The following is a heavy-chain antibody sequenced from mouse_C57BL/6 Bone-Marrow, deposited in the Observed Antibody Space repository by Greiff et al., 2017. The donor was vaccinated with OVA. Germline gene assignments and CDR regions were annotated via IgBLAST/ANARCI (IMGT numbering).Heavy chain of an antibody. CDR2: IYPGSGNT. CDR1: GYSFTSYY. D-gene: IGHD1-1*01. J-gene: IGHJ1*03. Sequence: VQLQESGPELVKPGASVKISCKASGYSFTSYYIHWVKQRPGQGLAWIGWIYPGSGNTKYNEKFKGKATLTADTSSSTAYMQLSSLTSEDSAVYYCARLYYGTYWYFDVWGTGTTVTVSS. CDR3: ARLYYGTYWYFDV. V-gene: IGHV1-66*01.